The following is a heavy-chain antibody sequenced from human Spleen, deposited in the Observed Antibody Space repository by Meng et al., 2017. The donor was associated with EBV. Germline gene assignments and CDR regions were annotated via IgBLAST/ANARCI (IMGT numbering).Heavy chain of an antibody. D-gene: IGHD4-23*01. CDR2: IKSKTDGGTT. CDR3: TRWSYGGTAY. CDR1: GLTFSNAW. J-gene: IGHJ4*02. Sequence: VQLGVAGGGLVKPGGSLSLSCAASGLTFSNAWMSWVRQAPGKGLEWVGRIKSKTDGGTTDYAAPVKGRFTISRDDSKNTLYLQMNSLKTEDTAVYYCTRWSYGGTAYWGQGTLVTVSS. V-gene: IGHV3-15*01.